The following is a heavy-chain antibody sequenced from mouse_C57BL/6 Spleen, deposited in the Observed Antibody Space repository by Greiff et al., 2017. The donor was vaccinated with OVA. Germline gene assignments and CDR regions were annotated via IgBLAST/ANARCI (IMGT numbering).Heavy chain of an antibody. CDR3: TRGEGNYYGSSYSFAY. Sequence: QVHLQQSGAELVRPGASVTLSCKASGYTFTDYEMHWVKQTPVHGLEWIGAIDPETGGTAYNQKFKGKAILTADKSSSTAYMELRSLTSEDSAVYYCTRGEGNYYGSSYSFAYWGQGTLVTVSA. CDR2: IDPETGGT. CDR1: GYTFTDYE. D-gene: IGHD1-1*01. J-gene: IGHJ3*01. V-gene: IGHV1-15*01.